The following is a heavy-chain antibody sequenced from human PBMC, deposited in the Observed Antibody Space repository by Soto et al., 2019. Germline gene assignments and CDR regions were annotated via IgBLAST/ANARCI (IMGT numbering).Heavy chain of an antibody. CDR3: ARPPYSASYYYFDQ. Sequence: PGESLNISCKASGYSFTSYWIGWVRQMPGKGLEWMGIIYPGDSDTIYSPSFQGQVTISADKSISTAYLQWNSLKASDTAMYYCARPPYSASYYYFDQWGQGTPVTVSS. CDR1: GYSFTSYW. J-gene: IGHJ4*02. CDR2: IYPGDSDT. D-gene: IGHD1-26*01. V-gene: IGHV5-51*01.